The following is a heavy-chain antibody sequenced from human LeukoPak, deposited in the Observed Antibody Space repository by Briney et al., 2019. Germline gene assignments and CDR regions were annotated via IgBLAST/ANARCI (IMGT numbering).Heavy chain of an antibody. CDR1: GGSISSYY. CDR2: IYYSGST. Sequence: SETLSLTCTVSGGSISSYYWSWIRQPPGKGLEWIGYIYYSGSTNYNPSLKSRVTISADTSKNQFSLKLSSVTAADTAVYYCARHFGYYDSSGAHYYFDYWGQGTLVTVSS. J-gene: IGHJ4*02. CDR3: ARHFGYYDSSGAHYYFDY. V-gene: IGHV4-59*08. D-gene: IGHD3-22*01.